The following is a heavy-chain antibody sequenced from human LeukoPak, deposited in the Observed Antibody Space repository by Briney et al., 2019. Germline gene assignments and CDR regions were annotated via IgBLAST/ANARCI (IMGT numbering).Heavy chain of an antibody. J-gene: IGHJ4*02. D-gene: IGHD4-23*01. CDR3: ARAKIYGGTSLFDY. Sequence: GGSLRLSCAASGFTFSDHYMDWVRQAPGKGLEWVGRTRNKANSYTTEYAASVKGRFTISRDDSKNSLYLQMNSLKTEDTAVYYCARAKIYGGTSLFDYWGQGTLVTVSS. V-gene: IGHV3-72*01. CDR1: GFTFSDHY. CDR2: TRNKANSYTT.